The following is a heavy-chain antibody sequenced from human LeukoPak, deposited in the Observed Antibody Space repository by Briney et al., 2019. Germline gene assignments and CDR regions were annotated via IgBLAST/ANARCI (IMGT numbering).Heavy chain of an antibody. Sequence: GASVKVSCKASGYTLTELSMHWVRQAPGKGLEWMGGFDPEDGETIYAQKFQGRVTMTEDTSTDTAYMELSSLRSEDTAVYYCATEQVSGSSTTYFDYWGQGTLVTVSS. D-gene: IGHD1-26*01. V-gene: IGHV1-24*01. CDR1: GYTLTELS. CDR2: FDPEDGET. J-gene: IGHJ4*02. CDR3: ATEQVSGSSTTYFDY.